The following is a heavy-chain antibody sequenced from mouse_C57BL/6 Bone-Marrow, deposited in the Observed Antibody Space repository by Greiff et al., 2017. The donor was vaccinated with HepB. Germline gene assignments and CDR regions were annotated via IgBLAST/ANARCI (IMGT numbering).Heavy chain of an antibody. CDR1: GFTFSSYA. Sequence: EVKLVESGGGLVKPGGSLKLSCAASGFTFSSYAMSWVRQTPEKRLEWVATISDGGSYTYYTDNVKGRFTISRDNAKNNLYLQMSHLKSEDTAMYYCVRDQDTAVVAIDYWGQGTTLTVSS. V-gene: IGHV5-4*01. CDR3: VRDQDTAVVAIDY. CDR2: ISDGGSYT. D-gene: IGHD1-1*01. J-gene: IGHJ2*01.